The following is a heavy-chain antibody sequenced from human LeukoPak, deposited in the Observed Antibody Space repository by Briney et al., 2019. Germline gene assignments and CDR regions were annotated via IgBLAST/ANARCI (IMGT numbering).Heavy chain of an antibody. V-gene: IGHV1-2*02. CDR2: INPNSGGA. Sequence: ASVKVSCKASGYIFSGYYMHWLRQAPGQGLEWMGWINPNSGGADYAQKFQGRVTMTRDTSISTAYMALSRLRSDDTAVYYCARAGGWPTGNFDYWGQGTLVTVSS. D-gene: IGHD3-10*01. J-gene: IGHJ4*02. CDR1: GYIFSGYY. CDR3: ARAGGWPTGNFDY.